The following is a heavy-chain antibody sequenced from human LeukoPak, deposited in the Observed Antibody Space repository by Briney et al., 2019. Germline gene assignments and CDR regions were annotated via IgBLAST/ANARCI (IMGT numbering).Heavy chain of an antibody. CDR3: ARVGTMAYFDY. CDR1: GFTVSSNY. V-gene: IGHV3-66*01. J-gene: IGHJ4*02. CDR2: IYSGGST. D-gene: IGHD1-7*01. Sequence: GRSLRLSCAASGFTVSSNYMSWVRQAPGKGLEWVSVIYSGGSTYYADSVEGRFTISRDNSKNTLYLQMNSLRAEDTAVYYCARVGTMAYFDYWGQGTLVTVSS.